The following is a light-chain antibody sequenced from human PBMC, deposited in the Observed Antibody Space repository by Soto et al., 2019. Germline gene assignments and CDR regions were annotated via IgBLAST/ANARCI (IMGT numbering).Light chain of an antibody. CDR3: CSHAGSYTYV. J-gene: IGLJ1*01. CDR1: SSDVGGHNY. Sequence: QSALTQPRSVSGSPGQSVTVSCTGTSSDVGGHNYVSWYQQHPGKAPKVMIYDVSKRPSGVPDRFSGSKSGNTASLTISGIQAEDEADYYCCSHAGSYTYVFGTATKLTVL. CDR2: DVS. V-gene: IGLV2-11*01.